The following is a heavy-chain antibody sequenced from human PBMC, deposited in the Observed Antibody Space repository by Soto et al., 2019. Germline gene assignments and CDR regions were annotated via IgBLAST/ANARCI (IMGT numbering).Heavy chain of an antibody. V-gene: IGHV3-7*01. CDR3: ARHIRSGYELIDY. D-gene: IGHD5-12*01. CDR2: IKQDGSEK. J-gene: IGHJ4*02. Sequence: RWSLRLSCAASGFTCSSYWMSWFRQAPGKGLEWVANIKQDGSEKYYVDSVKGRFTIPRDNAKNSLYLQMNSLRAEDTAVYYCARHIRSGYELIDYWGQGTLVTVSS. CDR1: GFTCSSYW.